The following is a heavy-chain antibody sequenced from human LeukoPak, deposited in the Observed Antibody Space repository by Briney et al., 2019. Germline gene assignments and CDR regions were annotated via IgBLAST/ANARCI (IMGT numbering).Heavy chain of an antibody. Sequence: GGSLRLSCAAPGFTFSSYAMTWVRQAPGEGLEWVSVISDRGDKTHYADSVKGRFTISRDNYKNTLYLKMSSLRAEDTAIYYCAKDWSCDYWGQGTLVTVSS. CDR3: AKDWSCDY. CDR2: ISDRGDKT. D-gene: IGHD1-26*01. J-gene: IGHJ4*02. CDR1: GFTFSSYA. V-gene: IGHV3-23*01.